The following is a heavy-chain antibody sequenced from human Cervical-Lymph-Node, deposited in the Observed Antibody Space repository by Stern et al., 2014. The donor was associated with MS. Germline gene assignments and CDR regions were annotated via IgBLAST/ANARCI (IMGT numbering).Heavy chain of an antibody. J-gene: IGHJ3*02. CDR1: GGSVSSGSYY. CDR3: ARDKGGELSAAAPAFDI. V-gene: IGHV4-61*01. CDR2: IYYSGST. Sequence: MQLVESGPGLVKPSETLSLTCTVSGGSVSSGSYYWSWIRQPPGKGLEWIGYIYYSGSTNYNPSLKSRVTISVDTSKNQFSLKLSSVTAADTDVYYCARDKGGELSAAAPAFDIWGQGTMVTVSS. D-gene: IGHD6-13*01.